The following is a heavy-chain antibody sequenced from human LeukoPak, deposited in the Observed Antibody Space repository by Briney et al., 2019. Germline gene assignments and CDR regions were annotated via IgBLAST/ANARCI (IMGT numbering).Heavy chain of an antibody. CDR2: ISDSGST. J-gene: IGHJ4*02. D-gene: IGHD6-13*01. Sequence: PSDTLSLTCTVSGVSIRSFDWNWIRQPPGKGLEWIGYISDSGSTNYNPSLKSRLTISRDTSKNQFSLKLSSVTAADTAVYYCARRGLSSSFDCWGQGTLVTVSS. CDR1: GVSIRSFD. CDR3: ARRGLSSSFDC. V-gene: IGHV4-59*07.